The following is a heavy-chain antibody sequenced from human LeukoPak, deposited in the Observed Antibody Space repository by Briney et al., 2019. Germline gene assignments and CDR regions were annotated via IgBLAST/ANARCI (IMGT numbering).Heavy chain of an antibody. V-gene: IGHV3-64D*06. D-gene: IGHD6-25*01. CDR1: GFTFSSYA. Sequence: PGRSLRLSCSASGFTFSSYAMHWVRQAPGKGLEYVSTISSNGGSTYYADSVKGRFTISRDNSKNTLYLQMSSLRAEDTAVYYCVRSAATSYDAFDIWGQGTMVTVSS. CDR2: ISSNGGST. J-gene: IGHJ3*02. CDR3: VRSAATSYDAFDI.